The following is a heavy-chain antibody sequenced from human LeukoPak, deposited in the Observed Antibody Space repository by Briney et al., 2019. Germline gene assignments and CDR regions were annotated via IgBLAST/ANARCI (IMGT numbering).Heavy chain of an antibody. J-gene: IGHJ3*02. Sequence: ASVKVSCKASGGTFSSFAISWVRQAPGQGLEWMGGIIPIFGTANYAQKLQGRVTITADESTSTAYMELSSLRAEDTAVYYCARARRESSGYYLGSPTDAFDIWGQGTMVTVSS. V-gene: IGHV1-69*13. CDR3: ARARRESSGYYLGSPTDAFDI. CDR1: GGTFSSFA. CDR2: IIPIFGTA. D-gene: IGHD3-22*01.